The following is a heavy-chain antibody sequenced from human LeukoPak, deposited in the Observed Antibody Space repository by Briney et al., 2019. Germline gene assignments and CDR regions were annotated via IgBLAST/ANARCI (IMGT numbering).Heavy chain of an antibody. CDR1: GFTFRSYS. Sequence: GGSLRLSCAASGFTFRSYSMNWVRQAPGKGLDWDSSISPSGSSTYNADSVRGRFTISRDNAKDAVYLQMNSLRGEDTAVYYCARVLQWELLRFDSWGQGILVTVSS. CDR2: ISPSGSST. CDR3: ARVLQWELLRFDS. J-gene: IGHJ4*02. V-gene: IGHV3-21*04. D-gene: IGHD1-26*01.